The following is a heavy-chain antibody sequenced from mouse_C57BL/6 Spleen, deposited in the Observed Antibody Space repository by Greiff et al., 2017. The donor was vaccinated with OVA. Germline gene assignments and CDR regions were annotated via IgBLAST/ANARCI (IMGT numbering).Heavy chain of an antibody. J-gene: IGHJ4*01. V-gene: IGHV1-58*01. CDR2: IYIGNGYT. CDR1: GYTFTSYG. D-gene: IGHD2-2*01. Sequence: EVQLQQSGAELVRPGSSVKMSCKTSGYTFTSYGINWVKQRSGQGLEWIGYIYIGNGYTEYNEKFKGKATLTSDTSSSKAYMQLSSLTSEDSAIYFCARRDGYDGEGAMDYWGQGTSVTVSS. CDR3: ARRDGYDGEGAMDY.